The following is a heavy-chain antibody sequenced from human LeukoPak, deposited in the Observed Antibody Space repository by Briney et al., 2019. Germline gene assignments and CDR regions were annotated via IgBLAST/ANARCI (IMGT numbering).Heavy chain of an antibody. Sequence: SETLSLTCTVSGGSISSSSYYWGWIRQPPGKGLEWIGSIYYSGSTYYNPSLKSRVTISVDTSKSQFSLKLSSVTAADTAVYYCARDLWLGGYSYAGGFDYWGQGTLVTVSS. D-gene: IGHD5-18*01. V-gene: IGHV4-39*07. CDR2: IYYSGST. J-gene: IGHJ4*02. CDR3: ARDLWLGGYSYAGGFDY. CDR1: GGSISSSSYY.